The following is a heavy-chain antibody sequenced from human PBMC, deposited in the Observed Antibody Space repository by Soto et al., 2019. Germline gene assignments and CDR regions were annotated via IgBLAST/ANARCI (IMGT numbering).Heavy chain of an antibody. Sequence: QVQLQESGPGLVKPSQTLSLTCTVSGGSISSGGYYWVWIRQRPGKGLEWIGYIYYSGSTYYNPSLKSRVTISLDTSKNQFSLNLTSVTAADTAVYYCARGWKNTYYYLLTASYHPWGQGTLVTVSS. D-gene: IGHD3-9*01. J-gene: IGHJ5*02. V-gene: IGHV4-31*03. CDR2: IYYSGST. CDR3: ARGWKNTYYYLLTASYHP. CDR1: GGSISSGGYY.